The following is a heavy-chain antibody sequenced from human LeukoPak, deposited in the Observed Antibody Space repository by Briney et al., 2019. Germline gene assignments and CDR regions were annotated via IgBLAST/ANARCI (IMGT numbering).Heavy chain of an antibody. CDR3: ARDSRSDDTGGLDV. D-gene: IGHD3-10*01. Sequence: GGSLRLSCLTSGFTFSSHGMHWVRQAPGKGLEWVAVIWSDGSNEYYADSVKGRFTISRDNSKDTLYLEMTSLWAEDTAVYYCARDSRSDDTGGLDVWGKGTTVTVSS. J-gene: IGHJ6*04. V-gene: IGHV3-33*01. CDR2: IWSDGSNE. CDR1: GFTFSSHG.